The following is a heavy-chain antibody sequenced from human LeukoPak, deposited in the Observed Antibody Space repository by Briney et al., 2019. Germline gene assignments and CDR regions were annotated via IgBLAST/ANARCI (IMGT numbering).Heavy chain of an antibody. D-gene: IGHD2-2*01. CDR3: ARESGSTSSYDYYGMDV. V-gene: IGHV3-23*01. J-gene: IGHJ6*02. CDR1: GFTFSSFA. CDR2: ISGSGGST. Sequence: PGGSLRLSCAASGFTFSSFAMGWVRQAPGKGLEWVSSISGSGGSTYYVASVKGRFTISRSNSENTLYLQMNSLRAEDTAVYYCARESGSTSSYDYYGMDVWGQGTTVTVSS.